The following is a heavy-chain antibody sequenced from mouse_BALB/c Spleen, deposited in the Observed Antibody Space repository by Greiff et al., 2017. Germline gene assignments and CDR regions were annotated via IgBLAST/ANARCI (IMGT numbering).Heavy chain of an antibody. CDR3: ARQEITRAWFAY. CDR2: ISSGGGST. J-gene: IGHJ3*01. CDR1: GFAFSSYD. V-gene: IGHV5-12-1*01. D-gene: IGHD2-4*01. Sequence: EVKLMESGGGLVKPGGSLKLSCAASGFAFSSYDMSWVRQTPEKRLEWVAYISSGGGSTYYPDTVKGRFTISRDNAKNTLYLQMSSLKSEDTAMYYCARQEITRAWFAYWGQGTLVTVSA.